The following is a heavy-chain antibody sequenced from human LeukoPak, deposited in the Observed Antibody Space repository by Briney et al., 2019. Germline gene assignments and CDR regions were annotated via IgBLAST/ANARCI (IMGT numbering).Heavy chain of an antibody. CDR1: GYTFTSYG. CDR2: ISAYNGNT. V-gene: IGHV1-18*01. D-gene: IGHD3-10*01. J-gene: IGHJ4*02. Sequence: GASVKVSCKASGYTFTSYGISWVRQAPGQGLEWMGWISAYNGNTNYAQKRQGRVTMTTDTSTSTAYMELRSLRSDDTAVYYRAREEFGELLQTGDYWGQGTLVTVSS. CDR3: AREEFGELLQTGDY.